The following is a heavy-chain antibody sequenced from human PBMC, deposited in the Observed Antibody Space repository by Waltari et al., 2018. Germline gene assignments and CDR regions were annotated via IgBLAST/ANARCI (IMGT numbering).Heavy chain of an antibody. V-gene: IGHV3-7*01. D-gene: IGHD3-22*01. J-gene: IGHJ3*02. CDR1: GYSFCQSW. CDR3: ARDDSSSGSYDAFDI. CDR2: IKGDGSRK. Sequence: EVQLVESGGGLVQPGGSMRLSCAAVGYSFCQSWRCWVRQAPGKGLEWVAEIKGDGSRKYYLDSVRGRFSISRDNTKNSVDLQMNSLRAEDTAVYYCARDDSSSGSYDAFDIWGQGTMVAVSS.